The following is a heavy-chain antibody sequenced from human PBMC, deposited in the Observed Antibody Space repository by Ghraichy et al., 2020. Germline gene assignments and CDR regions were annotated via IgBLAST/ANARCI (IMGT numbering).Heavy chain of an antibody. Sequence: GGSLRLSCAASGFTFSSYGMHWVRQAPGKGLEWVAFIRYDGSNKYYADSVKGRFTISRDNSKNTLYLQMNSLRAEDTAVYYCAKFGVDSSSWPFDYWGQGTLVTVSS. J-gene: IGHJ4*02. CDR1: GFTFSSYG. V-gene: IGHV3-30*02. CDR3: AKFGVDSSSWPFDY. D-gene: IGHD6-13*01. CDR2: IRYDGSNK.